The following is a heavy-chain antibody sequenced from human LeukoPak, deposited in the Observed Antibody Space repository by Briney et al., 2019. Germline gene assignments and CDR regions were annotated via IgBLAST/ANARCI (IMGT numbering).Heavy chain of an antibody. Sequence: SATLSLTCAVYGGSFSGYYWSWIRQPPGQGLEWIGEINHSGSTNYNPSLKRRVTISVDTPKNQFSLKLSSVTAADTAVYYCAREYSSSSGPFDYWGQGTLVTVSS. CDR2: INHSGST. CDR3: AREYSSSSGPFDY. J-gene: IGHJ4*02. V-gene: IGHV4-34*01. CDR1: GGSFSGYY. D-gene: IGHD6-13*01.